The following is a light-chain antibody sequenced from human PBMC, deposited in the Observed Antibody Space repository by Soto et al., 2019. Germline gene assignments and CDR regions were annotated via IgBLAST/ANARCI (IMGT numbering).Light chain of an antibody. CDR3: HQRSNWPRMYT. J-gene: IGKJ2*01. Sequence: EIVLTQSPATLSLSPGERATLSCRASQSVSSYLAWYQQKPGQAPRLLIYDTSNGATGIPARFSGSGSGTDFTLTISSLEPEDFAVYYCHQRSNWPRMYTFGQGTKLEIK. CDR2: DTS. CDR1: QSVSSY. V-gene: IGKV3-11*01.